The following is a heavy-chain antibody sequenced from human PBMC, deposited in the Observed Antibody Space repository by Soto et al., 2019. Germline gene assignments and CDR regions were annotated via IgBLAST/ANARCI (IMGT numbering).Heavy chain of an antibody. CDR2: ISGSGGST. CDR3: AKVGEGYCSSTSCFLDY. Sequence: GGSLRLSCAASGFTFSSYAMSWVRQAPGKGLEWVSAISGSGGSTYYADSVKGRFTISRDNSKNTLYLQMNSLRAEDTAVYYCAKVGEGYCSSTSCFLDYWGQGTLVTVSS. D-gene: IGHD2-2*01. J-gene: IGHJ4*02. CDR1: GFTFSSYA. V-gene: IGHV3-23*01.